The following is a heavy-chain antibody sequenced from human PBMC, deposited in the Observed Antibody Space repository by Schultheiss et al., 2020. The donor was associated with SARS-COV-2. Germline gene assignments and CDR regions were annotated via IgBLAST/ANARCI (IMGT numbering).Heavy chain of an antibody. D-gene: IGHD6-19*01. V-gene: IGHV1-46*01. CDR3: ARDSVAGTY. CDR1: GYTFTSYY. J-gene: IGHJ4*02. Sequence: GGSLRLSCKASGYTFTSYYMHWVRQAPGQGLEWMGIINPSGGSTSYAQKFQGRVTMTRDTSTSTAYMELRSLRSDDTAVYYCARDSVAGTYWGQGTLVTVSS. CDR2: INPSGGST.